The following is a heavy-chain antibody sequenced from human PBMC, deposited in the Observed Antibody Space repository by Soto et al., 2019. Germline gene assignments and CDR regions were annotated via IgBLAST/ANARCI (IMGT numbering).Heavy chain of an antibody. D-gene: IGHD6-6*01. V-gene: IGHV1-2*02. J-gene: IGHJ6*02. CDR2: INPNSGGT. CDR1: GYTFTGYY. CDR3: ARVPAARYYYYGMDV. Sequence: ASVKVSCKASGYTFTGYYMHWVRQAPGQGLEWMGWINPNSGGTNYAQKFQGRVTMTRDTSITTAYMELSRLRADDTAVYYCARVPAARYYYYGMDVWGQGTTVTVSS.